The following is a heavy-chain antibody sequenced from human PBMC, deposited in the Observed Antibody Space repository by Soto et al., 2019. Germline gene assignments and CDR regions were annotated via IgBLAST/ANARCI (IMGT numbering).Heavy chain of an antibody. V-gene: IGHV4-31*03. J-gene: IGHJ4*02. D-gene: IGHD3-3*01. CDR1: GGSINNKDYY. CDR3: ARGEYDFWSGYYTGIYFDY. CDR2: IFSSGTS. Sequence: PSETLSLTCTVSGGSINNKDYYWTWIRQHPVKGLEWIGYIFSSGTSFNNQSLRSRLIISIDTSTNQFSLELSSVTAADTALYYCARGEYDFWSGYYTGIYFDYWGQGTLVTVSS.